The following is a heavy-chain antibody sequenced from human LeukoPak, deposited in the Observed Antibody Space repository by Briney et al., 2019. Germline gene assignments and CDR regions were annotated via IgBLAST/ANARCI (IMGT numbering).Heavy chain of an antibody. CDR2: IYYSGST. CDR3: ASVGDGYNFDY. D-gene: IGHD5-24*01. CDR1: GGSISSGDYY. V-gene: IGHV4-30-4*08. Sequence: SETLSLTCTVSGGSISSGDYYWSRIRQPPGKGLEWIGYIYYSGSTYYNPSLKSRVTISVDTSKNQFSLKLSSVTAADTAVYYCASVGDGYNFDYWGQGTLVTVSS. J-gene: IGHJ4*02.